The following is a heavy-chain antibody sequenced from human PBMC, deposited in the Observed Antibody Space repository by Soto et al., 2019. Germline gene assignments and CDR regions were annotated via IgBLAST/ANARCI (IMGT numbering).Heavy chain of an antibody. V-gene: IGHV1-69*01. CDR1: GGTFSCYP. D-gene: IGHD6-6*01. CDR2: IIPIFGTS. Sequence: QVQLVQSGAEVKKPGSSVKVSCKASGGTFSCYPITWVRQAPGQGLEWMGRIIPIFGTSNYNQKFPGRVTITADESTSTAYTALSSLRSVYTAVYYCARNEYSTTFYCCGIDVWGQGTTFTV. CDR3: ARNEYSTTFYCCGIDV. J-gene: IGHJ6*02.